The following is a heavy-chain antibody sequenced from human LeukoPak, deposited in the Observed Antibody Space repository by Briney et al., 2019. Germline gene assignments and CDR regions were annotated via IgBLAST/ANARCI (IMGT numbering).Heavy chain of an antibody. CDR2: IYSGGST. D-gene: IGHD4-17*01. V-gene: IGHV3-66*02. J-gene: IGHJ4*02. Sequence: GGSLRLSCAASGFTVSSNYMSWVRQAPGKGLEGVSVIYSGGSTYYAASVNGRFTISRDYPKNTLYLQMTRLRAEDTAVYYCARGATTVTTGFDCWGQGTLVTVSS. CDR1: GFTVSSNY. CDR3: ARGATTVTTGFDC.